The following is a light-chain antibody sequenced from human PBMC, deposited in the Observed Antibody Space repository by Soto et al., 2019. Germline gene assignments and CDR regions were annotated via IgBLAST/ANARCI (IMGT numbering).Light chain of an antibody. V-gene: IGKV3-20*01. CDR1: QSVSSNY. CDR3: QQYGSSPKLT. CDR2: DAS. Sequence: EIVLTQSPGTLSLSPGERATLSCRASQSVSSNYLAWYQQKPGQAPRLLIYDASSRATGIPDRFGGSGSGTDFTLTISRLEPEDFAGYYCQQYGSSPKLTFGGGTKVEIK. J-gene: IGKJ4*01.